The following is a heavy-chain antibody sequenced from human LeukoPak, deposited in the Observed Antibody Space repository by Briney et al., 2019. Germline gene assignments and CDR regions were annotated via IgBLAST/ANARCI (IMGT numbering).Heavy chain of an antibody. CDR1: GGSFSGYY. D-gene: IGHD1-7*01. V-gene: IGHV4-34*01. CDR2: INHSGNP. CDR3: ARVKIHNRNYVGSGYYYIDG. J-gene: IGHJ6*03. Sequence: SETLCLTCAVYGGSFSGYYWSWIRQPPGKGLEWVGEINHSGNPNYSPPHNSRVPISVDTPNNQFSLKLSPVTAADTALYYCARVKIHNRNYVGSGYYYIDGWGKGTTVTASS.